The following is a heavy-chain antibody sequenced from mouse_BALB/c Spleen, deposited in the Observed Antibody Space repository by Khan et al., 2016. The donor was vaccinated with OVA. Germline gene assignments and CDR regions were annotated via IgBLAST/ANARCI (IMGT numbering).Heavy chain of an antibody. V-gene: IGHV3-2*02. CDR2: ISYRGST. Sequence: EVQLVESGPGLVKPSQSLSLTCTVTGYSITTDYAWNWIRQFPGNKLEWMGYISYRGSTSYNPSLKSRISITRDTSKNQFFLQLNSVTTEDTATFYCARLGPGLSYWGQGTLVTVSA. CDR3: ARLGPGLSY. J-gene: IGHJ3*01. D-gene: IGHD4-1*01. CDR1: GYSITTDYA.